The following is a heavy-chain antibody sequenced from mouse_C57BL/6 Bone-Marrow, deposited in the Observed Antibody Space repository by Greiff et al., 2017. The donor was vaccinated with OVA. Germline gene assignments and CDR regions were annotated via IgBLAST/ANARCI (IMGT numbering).Heavy chain of an antibody. CDR1: GYTFTSYW. CDR2: IDPSDSYT. J-gene: IGHJ2*01. V-gene: IGHV1-50*01. D-gene: IGHD2-2*01. Sequence: QVQLQQPGAELVKPGASVKLSCKASGYTFTSYWMQWVKQRPGQGLEWIGEIDPSDSYTNYNQKFKGKATLTVDTSSSTAYMQLSSLTSEDSAVYYCARGNYGYDRGYYCDYWGQGTTLTVSS. CDR3: ARGNYGYDRGYYCDY.